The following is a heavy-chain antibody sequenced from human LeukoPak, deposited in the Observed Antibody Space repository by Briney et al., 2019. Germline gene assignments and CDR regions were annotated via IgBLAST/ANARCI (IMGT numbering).Heavy chain of an antibody. D-gene: IGHD5-24*01. CDR1: GFTFSSYS. CDR2: ISSSSNI. V-gene: IGHV3-21*04. Sequence: GGSLRLSCAASGFTFSSYSMNWVRQAPGKGLEWVSSISSSSNIYYADSVKGRFTISRDNAKNSLYLQMNSLRAEDTAVYYCAILLQSGNYYYYMDVWGKGTTVTISS. J-gene: IGHJ6*03. CDR3: AILLQSGNYYYYMDV.